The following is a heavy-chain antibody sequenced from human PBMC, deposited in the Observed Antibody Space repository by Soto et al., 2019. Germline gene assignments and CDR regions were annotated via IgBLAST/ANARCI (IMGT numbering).Heavy chain of an antibody. D-gene: IGHD2-2*01. CDR3: AKDRALHCSSTSCYAPDFGY. J-gene: IGHJ4*02. CDR1: GFTFSSYA. V-gene: IGHV3-23*01. CDR2: ISGSGGST. Sequence: PGGSLRLSCAASGFTFSSYAMSWVRQAPGKGLEWVSAISGSGGSTYYADSVKGRFTISRDNSKNTLYLQMNSLRAEDTAVYYCAKDRALHCSSTSCYAPDFGYWGQGTLVTVSS.